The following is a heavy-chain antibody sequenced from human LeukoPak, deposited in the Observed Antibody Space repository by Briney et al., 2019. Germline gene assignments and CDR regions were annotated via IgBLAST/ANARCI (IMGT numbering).Heavy chain of an antibody. V-gene: IGHV3-30*18. CDR3: AKDHGGSFDY. CDR1: GFTFSSYG. D-gene: IGHD3-16*01. CDR2: ISYDGTNK. Sequence: GGSLRLSCEVSGFTFSSYGMHWVRQAPGKGLEWVALISYDGTNKYYADSVKGRFTISRDNAKNSLYLQMNSLRAEDMALYYCAKDHGGSFDYWGQGTLVTVSS. J-gene: IGHJ4*02.